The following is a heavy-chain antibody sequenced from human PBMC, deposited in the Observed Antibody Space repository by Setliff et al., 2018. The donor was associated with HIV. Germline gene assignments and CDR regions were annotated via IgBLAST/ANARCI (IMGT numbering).Heavy chain of an antibody. D-gene: IGHD3-10*01. J-gene: IGHJ4*02. V-gene: IGHV3-30-3*01. CDR2: ISHDGSNQ. CDR1: GFTFTTYN. Sequence: GGSLRLSCAASGFTFTTYNMHWVRQAPGKGLEWVAMISHDGSNQYYADSVKGRLTISRDNSKNTLSLQMDSLRGDDTAVYYCARLRPYNSALDYWGQGTLVTVSS. CDR3: ARLRPYNSALDY.